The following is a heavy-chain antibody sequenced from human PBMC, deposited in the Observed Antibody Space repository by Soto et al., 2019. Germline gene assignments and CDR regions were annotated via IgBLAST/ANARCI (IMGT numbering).Heavy chain of an antibody. CDR2: ISYDGNTK. J-gene: IGHJ4*02. CDR1: GFTFSNYP. Sequence: QVHLAESGGGVVQPGRSLRLSCAASGFTFSNYPMNWVRQAPGKGLDWVAVISYDGNTKHYADSVKGRCTISRDNPRKTLYLQMNSLIVEDTAVYYCASEGSRGVAAGWYFESWGQGAQVTCSS. D-gene: IGHD6-25*01. V-gene: IGHV3-30*04. CDR3: ASEGSRGVAAGWYFES.